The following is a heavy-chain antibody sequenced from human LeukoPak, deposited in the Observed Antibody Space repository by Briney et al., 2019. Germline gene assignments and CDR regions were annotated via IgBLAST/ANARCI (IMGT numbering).Heavy chain of an antibody. CDR2: IRTKTHKYAT. D-gene: IGHD1-26*01. CDR3: AKDKWELLPSREIDY. Sequence: GGSLRLSCAGSGFTFSGSAMHWVRLTSGKGLEWLGYIRTKTHKYATLYAASVKGRFTISRDDSKNTAYLQMNSLRAEDTAVYYCAKDKWELLPSREIDYWGQGTLVTVSS. J-gene: IGHJ4*02. CDR1: GFTFSGSA. V-gene: IGHV3-73*01.